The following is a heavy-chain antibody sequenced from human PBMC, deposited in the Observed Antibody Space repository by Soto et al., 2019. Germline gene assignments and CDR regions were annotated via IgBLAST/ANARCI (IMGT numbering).Heavy chain of an antibody. CDR2: IDPSDSYT. Sequence: DVQLVQSGAEVKKPGESLRISCKGSGYSFTSYWISWVRQMPGKGLEWMGRIDPSDSYTNYCPSFQGHVTISADKSISTAYLQWSSLKASDTAMYYCARHAPTAMVTFDFDYWGQGTLVTVSS. D-gene: IGHD5-18*01. CDR1: GYSFTSYW. CDR3: ARHAPTAMVTFDFDY. J-gene: IGHJ4*02. V-gene: IGHV5-10-1*03.